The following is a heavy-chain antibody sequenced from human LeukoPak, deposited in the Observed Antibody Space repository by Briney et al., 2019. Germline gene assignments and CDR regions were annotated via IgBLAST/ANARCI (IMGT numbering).Heavy chain of an antibody. CDR3: ARGRHYYDSSGYYSPGRNWFDP. CDR2: IYTSGST. D-gene: IGHD3-22*01. CDR1: GGSISSYY. V-gene: IGHV4-4*07. Sequence: PSETLSLTCTVSGGSISSYYWSWIRQPAGKGLEWIGRIYTSGSTNYNPSLKSRVTMSVDTSKNQFSLKLSSVTAADTAVYYCARGRHYYDSSGYYSPGRNWFDPWGQGTLVTVSS. J-gene: IGHJ5*02.